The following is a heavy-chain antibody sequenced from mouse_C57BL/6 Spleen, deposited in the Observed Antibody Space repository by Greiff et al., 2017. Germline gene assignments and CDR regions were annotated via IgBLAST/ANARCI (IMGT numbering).Heavy chain of an antibody. V-gene: IGHV1-82*01. CDR3: ARSGAGKDYFDY. D-gene: IGHD3-3*01. CDR1: GYAFSSSW. CDR2: IYPGDGDT. J-gene: IGHJ2*01. Sequence: QVQLQQSGPELVKPGASVKISCKASGYAFSSSWMNWVKQRPGKGLEWIGRIYPGDGDTNYNGKFKGKATLTADKSSSTAYMQLSSLTSEDSAVYFCARSGAGKDYFDYWGQGTTLAVSS.